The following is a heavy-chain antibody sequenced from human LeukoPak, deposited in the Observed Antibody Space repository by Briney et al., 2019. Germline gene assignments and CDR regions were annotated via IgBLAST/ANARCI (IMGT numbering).Heavy chain of an antibody. CDR3: AMTIAEGTGRAAVGGWFSPFDY. CDR2: IYYSGST. D-gene: IGHD6-13*01. Sequence: PSETLSLTCTVSGGSISSYYWSWIRQPPGKGLEWIGYIYYSGSTNYNPSLKSRVTISVDTSKNQISLKLSSVTAADTTVYYYAMTIAEGTGRAAVGGWFSPFDYWGQGTLVTVSS. J-gene: IGHJ4*02. CDR1: GGSISSYY. V-gene: IGHV4-59*08.